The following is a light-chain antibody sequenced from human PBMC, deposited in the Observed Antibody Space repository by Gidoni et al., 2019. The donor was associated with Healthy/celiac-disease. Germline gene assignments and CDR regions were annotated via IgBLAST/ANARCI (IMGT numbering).Light chain of an antibody. CDR1: QSFSSY. CDR2: DAS. J-gene: IGKJ4*01. V-gene: IGKV3-11*01. CDR3: QQRSNWPLI. Sequence: EIVLTQSPATLSLSPGERATLSCRASQSFSSYLAWYQQKPGQPPRLLIYDASNRATGIPARFSGSGSGTDFTLTISSLEPEDFAVYYCQQRSNWPLIFGGGTKVEIK.